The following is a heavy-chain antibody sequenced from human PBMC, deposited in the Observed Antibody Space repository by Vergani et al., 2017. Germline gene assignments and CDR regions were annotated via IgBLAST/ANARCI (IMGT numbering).Heavy chain of an antibody. CDR1: GGSISSSNW. Sequence: QVQLQESGPGLVKPSGTLSLTCAVSGGSISSSNWWSWVRQPPGKGLEWIGEIYHSGSTNYNPSLKSRVTMSVDTSKNQFSLKLSSVTAADTAVYYCARDPRGYCSSTSCPLNYDGMDVWGQGTTVTVSS. D-gene: IGHD2-2*01. V-gene: IGHV4-4*02. CDR3: ARDPRGYCSSTSCPLNYDGMDV. CDR2: IYHSGST. J-gene: IGHJ6*02.